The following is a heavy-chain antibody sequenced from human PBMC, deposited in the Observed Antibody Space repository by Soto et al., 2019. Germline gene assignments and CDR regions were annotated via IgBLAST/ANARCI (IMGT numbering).Heavy chain of an antibody. V-gene: IGHV4-39*01. Sequence: QLQLQESGPELVKPSETLSLTCTVSGGSISSSIYYWGWLRQTPGKELEWIGSIYYTVNTYYSPSLNSRVTISVDTSKNQFSLNLNSVTAADTAMYFCARHGSNTGSYSEYFQYWGQGTLVIVSS. J-gene: IGHJ1*01. D-gene: IGHD1-26*01. CDR3: ARHGSNTGSYSEYFQY. CDR1: GGSISSSIYY. CDR2: IYYTVNT.